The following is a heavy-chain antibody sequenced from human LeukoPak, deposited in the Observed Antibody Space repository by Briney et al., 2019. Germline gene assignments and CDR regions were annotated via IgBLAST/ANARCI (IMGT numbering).Heavy chain of an antibody. J-gene: IGHJ4*02. Sequence: GRSLRLSCAASGFTFDDYAMHWVRQVSGKGLEWVAGIRRDGDITGYADSERGRFTISRDNAKNSLYLQMNSLRVEDTALYYCVKDFGQTTAASAYWGQGTLVAVSS. V-gene: IGHV3-9*01. CDR1: GFTFDDYA. CDR3: VKDFGQTTAASAY. CDR2: IRRDGDIT. D-gene: IGHD2-2*01.